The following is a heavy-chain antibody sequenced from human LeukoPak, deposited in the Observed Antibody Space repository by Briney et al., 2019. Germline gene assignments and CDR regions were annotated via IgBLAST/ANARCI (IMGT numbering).Heavy chain of an antibody. CDR1: GFTFSTYS. Sequence: PGGSLRLSCAASGFTFSTYSMNWVRQAPGKGLEWVSYISSRSDTIYYADSVKGRFTISRDNAKNSLYLQMSSLRAEDTAVYYCARDFIVDIVATSDYWGQGTLVTVSS. CDR2: ISSRSDTI. D-gene: IGHD5-12*01. CDR3: ARDFIVDIVATSDY. J-gene: IGHJ4*02. V-gene: IGHV3-48*01.